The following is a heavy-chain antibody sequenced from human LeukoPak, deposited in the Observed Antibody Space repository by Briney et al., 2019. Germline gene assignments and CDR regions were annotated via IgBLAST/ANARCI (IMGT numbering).Heavy chain of an antibody. J-gene: IGHJ5*02. Sequence: SETLSLTCTVSGDYISSNYWTWLRQPAGKGLEWIGRIYTNGGTNYNPSLKGRVTMSLDTSKKQFALKLSSVTAADTAVYYCAREKPVPGSGDIVVVIPATWGQGTLVTVSS. CDR3: AREKPVPGSGDIVVVIPAT. V-gene: IGHV4-4*07. CDR1: GDYISSNY. CDR2: IYTNGGT. D-gene: IGHD2-15*01.